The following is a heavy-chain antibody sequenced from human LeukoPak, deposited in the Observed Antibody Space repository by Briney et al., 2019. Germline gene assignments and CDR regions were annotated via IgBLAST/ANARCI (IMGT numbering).Heavy chain of an antibody. D-gene: IGHD3-10*01. CDR2: ISYDGSNK. Sequence: HAGGSLRLSCAASGFTFSSYAMHWVRQAPGKGLEWVAVISYDGSNKYYADSVKGRFTISRDNSKNTLYLQMNSLRAEDTAVYYCAKDGRQMYYYGSGSYAPLWGQGTLVTVSS. J-gene: IGHJ4*02. CDR3: AKDGRQMYYYGSGSYAPL. V-gene: IGHV3-30*04. CDR1: GFTFSSYA.